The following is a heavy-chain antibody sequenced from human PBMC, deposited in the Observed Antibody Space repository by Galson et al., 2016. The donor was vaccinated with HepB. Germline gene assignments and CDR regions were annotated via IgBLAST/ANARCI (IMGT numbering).Heavy chain of an antibody. CDR2: INPSADST. D-gene: IGHD3-22*01. Sequence: SVKVSCKASGYTFTSYFIHWVRQAPGQGLQWMGTINPSADSTTYAHNFQGRVTMTRDTSTSTVYMELSSLRSEDTAVFYCARERGNYDSTGYYFDYWGQGTLVTVSS. V-gene: IGHV1-46*01. J-gene: IGHJ4*02. CDR3: ARERGNYDSTGYYFDY. CDR1: GYTFTSYF.